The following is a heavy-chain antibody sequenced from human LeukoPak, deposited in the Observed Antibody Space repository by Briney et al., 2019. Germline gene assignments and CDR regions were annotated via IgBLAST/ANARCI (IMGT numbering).Heavy chain of an antibody. CDR2: IYNSGST. D-gene: IGHD3-22*01. V-gene: IGHV4-39*01. CDR3: ARPLFDYDSSDLDDAFDI. J-gene: IGHJ3*02. CDR1: GGSISSSSYY. Sequence: SETLSLTCTVSGGSISSSSYYWGWIRQPPGKGLEWIGSIYNSGSTYYNPSLKSRVTISVDTSKNQFSLKLSSVTAADTAVYYCARPLFDYDSSDLDDAFDIWGQGTMVTDSS.